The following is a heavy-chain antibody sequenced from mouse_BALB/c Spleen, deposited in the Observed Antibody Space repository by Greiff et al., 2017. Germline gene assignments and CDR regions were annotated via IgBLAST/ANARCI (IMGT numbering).Heavy chain of an antibody. Sequence: EVQGVESGPSLVKPSQTLSLTCSSTGDSFPTGYWSWIRKFPGNKLEYMGYISYSGSTYYNPSPKGRISITPETSTNQYYLQLNSVPTEDTATYYCGGWGYGGSWFADWGQGTRVTVAA. CDR3: GGWGYGGSWFAD. V-gene: IGHV3-8*02. CDR1: GDSFPTGY. CDR2: ISYSGST. J-gene: IGHJ3*01. D-gene: IGHD1-2*01.